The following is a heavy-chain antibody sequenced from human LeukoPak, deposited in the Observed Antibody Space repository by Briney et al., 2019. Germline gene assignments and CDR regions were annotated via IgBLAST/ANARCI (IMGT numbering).Heavy chain of an antibody. CDR2: INPNSGGI. Sequence: ASVKVSCKASGYTFTGYYMHWVRQAPGQGLEWMGWINPNSGGINYAQKFQGRVTMTTDTSTITVYMELSSLRSEDTAVYYCARWTTTYLDYWGQGTLVTVSS. J-gene: IGHJ4*02. V-gene: IGHV1-2*02. D-gene: IGHD4-11*01. CDR1: GYTFTGYY. CDR3: ARWTTTYLDY.